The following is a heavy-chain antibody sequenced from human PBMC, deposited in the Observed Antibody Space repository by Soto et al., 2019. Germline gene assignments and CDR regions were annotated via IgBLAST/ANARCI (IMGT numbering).Heavy chain of an antibody. D-gene: IGHD2-21*02. CDR3: AREYDGGNSRYYYGMDV. V-gene: IGHV3-30-3*01. Sequence: VGSLRLSCAASGFTFSSYAMHWVRQAPGKGLEWVAVISYDGSNKYYADSVKGRFTISRDNSKNTLYLQMNSLRAEDTAVYYCAREYDGGNSRYYYGMDVWGQGTTVTVSS. J-gene: IGHJ6*02. CDR1: GFTFSSYA. CDR2: ISYDGSNK.